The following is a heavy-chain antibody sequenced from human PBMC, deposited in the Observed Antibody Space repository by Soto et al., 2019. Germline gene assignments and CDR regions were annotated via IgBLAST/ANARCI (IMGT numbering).Heavy chain of an antibody. V-gene: IGHV4-39*01. Sequence: SETLSLTCTVSGGSISSSSYYWGWIRQPPGKGLEWIGSIYYSGSTYYNPSLKSRVTISVDTSKNQFSLKLSSVTAADTAVYYCARHPNPDGYCSGGSCYPGWGQGTLVTVSS. CDR1: GGSISSSSYY. D-gene: IGHD2-15*01. CDR2: IYYSGST. CDR3: ARHPNPDGYCSGGSCYPG. J-gene: IGHJ4*02.